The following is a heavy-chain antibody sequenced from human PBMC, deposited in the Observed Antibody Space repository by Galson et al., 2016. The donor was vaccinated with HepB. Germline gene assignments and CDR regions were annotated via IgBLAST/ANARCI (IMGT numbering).Heavy chain of an antibody. Sequence: SLRLSCAASGFTFDDYTMHWVRQAPGKGLEWVAHISRDGRSTYYADSVKGRFTISRDNRQNLLYLQMNDLTSEDTALYYCVKDWGSSWESWGKGMDVWGQGTTVIVSS. V-gene: IGHV3-43*01. J-gene: IGHJ6*02. CDR3: VKDWGSSWESWGKGMDV. CDR1: GFTFDDYT. D-gene: IGHD3-16*01. CDR2: ISRDGRST.